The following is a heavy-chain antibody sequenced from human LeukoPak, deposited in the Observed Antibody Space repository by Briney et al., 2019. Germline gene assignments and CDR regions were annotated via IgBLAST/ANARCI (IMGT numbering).Heavy chain of an antibody. J-gene: IGHJ6*02. D-gene: IGHD3-9*01. CDR1: GFTVSSNY. Sequence: PGGSLRLSCAASGFTVSSNYMSWVRQTPGKGLEWVSVIYSGGSTYYADSVKGSFTISRDNSKNTLYLQMNSLRAEETAVYYCARDRTYYDILTGYYTYYGMDVWGQGTTVTVSS. CDR3: ARDRTYYDILTGYYTYYGMDV. V-gene: IGHV3-66*01. CDR2: IYSGGST.